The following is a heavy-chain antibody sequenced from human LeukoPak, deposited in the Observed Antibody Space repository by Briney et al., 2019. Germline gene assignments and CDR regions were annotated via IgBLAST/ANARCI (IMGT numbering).Heavy chain of an antibody. CDR1: GYTFTGYY. J-gene: IGHJ4*02. Sequence: ASVKVSCKASGYTFTGYYMHWVRQAPGQGLEWMGWINPNSGGTNYAQKFQGRVTMTRDTSISTAYMELSRLRSDDTAVYYCARDGPEYSSSSLPTNDYWGQGTLVTVSS. CDR2: INPNSGGT. D-gene: IGHD6-6*01. V-gene: IGHV1-2*02. CDR3: ARDGPEYSSSSLPTNDY.